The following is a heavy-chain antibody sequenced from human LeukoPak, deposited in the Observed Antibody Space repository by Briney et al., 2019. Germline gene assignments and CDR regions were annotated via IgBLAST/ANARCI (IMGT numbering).Heavy chain of an antibody. CDR3: ARDPPDTYVVVVAAGDY. CDR1: GYTFTGYY. CDR2: INPNSGGT. V-gene: IGHV1-2*02. J-gene: IGHJ4*02. D-gene: IGHD2-15*01. Sequence: ASVKVSCKASGYTFTGYYMHWVRQAPGQGLEWMGWINPNSGGTNYAQKFQGRVTMTRDTSISTAYMELSRLRSDDTAVYYCARDPPDTYVVVVAAGDYWGQGTLVTVSS.